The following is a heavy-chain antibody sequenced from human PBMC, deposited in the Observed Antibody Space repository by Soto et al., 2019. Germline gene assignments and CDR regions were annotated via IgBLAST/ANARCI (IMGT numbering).Heavy chain of an antibody. D-gene: IGHD2-2*01. J-gene: IGHJ6*04. CDR2: LSSGGSYI. Sequence: EVQLVESGGGLVKPGGSLRLSCAASGFTFSTYSMNWVRQAPGKGLEWVASLSSGGSYIPHADSVKGRFTISRDNAKNSLSLQMHNLRAEDTAVYYCATTMRISPAMDVWGKGTTVTVSS. CDR1: GFTFSTYS. V-gene: IGHV3-21*01. CDR3: ATTMRISPAMDV.